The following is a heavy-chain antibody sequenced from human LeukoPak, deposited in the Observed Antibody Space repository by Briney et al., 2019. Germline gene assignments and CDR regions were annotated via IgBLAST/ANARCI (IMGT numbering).Heavy chain of an antibody. D-gene: IGHD1-26*01. CDR3: ARVVGAIHGAFDI. J-gene: IGHJ3*02. Sequence: GGSLRLSCAASGFTFSSYWMSWVRQAPGKGLEWVANIKQDGSEKYYVDSVKGRFTISRDNSKNTLYLQMNSLRAEDTAVYYCARVVGAIHGAFDIWGQGTMVTVSS. CDR2: IKQDGSEK. V-gene: IGHV3-7*04. CDR1: GFTFSSYW.